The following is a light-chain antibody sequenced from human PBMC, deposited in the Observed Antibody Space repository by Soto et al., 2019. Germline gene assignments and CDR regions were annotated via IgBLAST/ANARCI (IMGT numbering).Light chain of an antibody. V-gene: IGKV1-33*01. CDR1: QDISNY. J-gene: IGKJ5*01. CDR3: QQNEDFPLT. CDR2: YAS. Sequence: DIEMTQSPSSLSASVGDRVTITCQASQDISNYLYWYQQKPGRAPKLLNDYASSLESGVASRFSGSGSGTHFTFTISSLQPDYIANYYRQQNEDFPLTFGQGTRLDIK.